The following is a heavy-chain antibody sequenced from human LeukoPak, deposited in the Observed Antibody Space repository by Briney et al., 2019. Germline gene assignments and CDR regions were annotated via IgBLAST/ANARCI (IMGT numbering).Heavy chain of an antibody. CDR3: ARDLAYSRLDY. V-gene: IGHV3-7*01. D-gene: IGHD5-18*01. CDR1: GLTFSSSW. J-gene: IGHJ4*02. CDR2: INPDGNKK. Sequence: GSLRLSCAVSGLTFSSSWMDWVRQAPGKGLEWVASINPDGNKKYSADSVKGRFTISRDDAENSLYLQMNSLGVEDTAFYYCARDLAYSRLDYWGQGMLVTVSS.